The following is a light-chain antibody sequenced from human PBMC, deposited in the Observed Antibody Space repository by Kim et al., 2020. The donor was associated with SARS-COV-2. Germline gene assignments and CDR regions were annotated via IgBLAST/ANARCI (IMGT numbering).Light chain of an antibody. CDR2: QNK. V-gene: IGLV3-1*01. CDR3: QAWDISTLV. CDR1: KLGDKY. Sequence: SYELTQSPSVSVSPGQTARITCSGDKLGDKYASWYQQKPGQSPVLVMYQNKKRPSGIPERFSGSNSGNTATLIISGTQALDEADYYCQAWDISTLVFGGGTQLTVL. J-gene: IGLJ2*01.